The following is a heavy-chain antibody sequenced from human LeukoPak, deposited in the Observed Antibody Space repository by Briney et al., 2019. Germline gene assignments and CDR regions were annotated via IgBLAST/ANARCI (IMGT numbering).Heavy chain of an antibody. V-gene: IGHV3-30-3*01. CDR3: AREGIPEVPKCYY. CDR1: GFTFSSYA. CDR2: ISYDGSNK. J-gene: IGHJ4*02. Sequence: GGSLSLSCAASGFTFSSYAMHWVRQAPGKGLEWVAVISYDGSNKYYADSVKGRFTVSRDNTKNTVYLQMNSLRAEDTAVYYCAREGIPEVPKCYYWGQGTIVTVSS. D-gene: IGHD2-2*01.